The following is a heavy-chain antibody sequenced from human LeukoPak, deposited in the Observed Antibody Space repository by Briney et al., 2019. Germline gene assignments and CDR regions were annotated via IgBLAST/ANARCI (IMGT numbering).Heavy chain of an antibody. CDR1: GFTFSNSG. CDR2: ISYDGSTK. V-gene: IGHV3-30*03. Sequence: GRSLRLSCAASGFTFSNSGMHWVRQAPGKGLEWVAVISYDGSTKYYADSVKGRFTISRDDSKNTLYLQMNSLRAEDTAMYYCARGLPPVMKYYFDYWGQGTLVTVSS. CDR3: ARGLPPVMKYYFDY. D-gene: IGHD4-11*01. J-gene: IGHJ4*02.